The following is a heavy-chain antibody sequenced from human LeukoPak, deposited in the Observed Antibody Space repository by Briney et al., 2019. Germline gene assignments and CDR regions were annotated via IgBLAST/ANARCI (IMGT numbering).Heavy chain of an antibody. CDR3: ARDRSITMIVVPTNWYFDL. D-gene: IGHD3-22*01. Sequence: PGGSLRLSCAASGFTFSSYSMNWVRQAPGKGLEWVSSISSSSSYIYYADSVKGRFTISRDNAKNSLYLQMNSLRAEDTAVYYCARDRSITMIVVPTNWYFDLWGRGTLVTVSS. CDR2: ISSSSSYI. V-gene: IGHV3-21*01. J-gene: IGHJ2*01. CDR1: GFTFSSYS.